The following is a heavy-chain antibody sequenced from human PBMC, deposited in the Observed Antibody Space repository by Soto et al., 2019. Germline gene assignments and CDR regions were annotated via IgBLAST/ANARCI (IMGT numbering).Heavy chain of an antibody. CDR2: IISIFGTP. V-gene: IGHV1-69*12. D-gene: IGHD5-12*01. CDR3: ARDLGSGYDPGDY. CDR1: GGTFNSYV. Sequence: QVQLVQSGAEVTKPGSSVKVSCKASGGTFNSYVFNWVRQAPGQGLEWMGGIISIFGTPNYGQKFQGRVTITADESTSTGFMELSSLTSEDTAIYYCARDLGSGYDPGDYWGQGTLVTVSS. J-gene: IGHJ4*02.